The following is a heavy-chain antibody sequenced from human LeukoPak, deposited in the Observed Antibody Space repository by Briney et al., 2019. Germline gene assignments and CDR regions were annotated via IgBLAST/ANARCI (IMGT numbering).Heavy chain of an antibody. CDR3: ARVRRYSSGWYDYFDY. CDR1: GFTFSGYG. D-gene: IGHD6-19*01. CDR2: IWYDGSNK. V-gene: IGHV3-33*01. J-gene: IGHJ4*02. Sequence: GSLRLSCAASGFTFSGYGMQWVRQAPGKGLEWVAVIWYDGSNKYYADSVKGRFTISRDNSKNTLYLQMNSLRAEDTAVYYCARVRRYSSGWYDYFDYWGQGTLVTVSS.